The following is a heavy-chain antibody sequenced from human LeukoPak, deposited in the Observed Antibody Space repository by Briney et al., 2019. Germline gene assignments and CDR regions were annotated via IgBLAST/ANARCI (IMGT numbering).Heavy chain of an antibody. J-gene: IGHJ4*02. CDR2: INHSGST. V-gene: IGHV4-34*01. Sequence: PGGSLRLSCVVSGFTFSNYWMSWVRQPPGKGLEWIGEINHSGSTNYNPSLKSRVTISVDTSKNQFSLKLSSVTAADTAVYYCARHLDGGYSYGYWGQGTLVTVSS. CDR3: ARHLDGGYSYGY. CDR1: GFTFSNYW. D-gene: IGHD5-18*01.